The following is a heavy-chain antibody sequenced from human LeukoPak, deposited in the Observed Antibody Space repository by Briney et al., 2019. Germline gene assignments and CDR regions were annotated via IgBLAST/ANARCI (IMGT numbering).Heavy chain of an antibody. Sequence: GESLKISCKGSGDSYTNYWIGWVRQMPGKGLEWMGIIYLGDYETRYSPSFQGQVTISADKSISTAYLQWSSLKASDTAMYYCARSSDYFDYWGQGTLVTVSS. CDR3: ARSSDYFDY. D-gene: IGHD6-19*01. CDR2: IYLGDYET. J-gene: IGHJ4*02. V-gene: IGHV5-51*01. CDR1: GDSYTNYW.